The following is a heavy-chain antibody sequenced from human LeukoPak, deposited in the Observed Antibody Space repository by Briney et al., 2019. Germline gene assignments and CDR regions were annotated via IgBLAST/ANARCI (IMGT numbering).Heavy chain of an antibody. CDR3: TRREGARPMDF. D-gene: IGHD6-6*01. J-gene: IGHJ4*02. CDR2: ISYSGST. V-gene: IGHV4-39*01. CDR1: GDSISSSSHF. Sequence: PSETLSLTCTVSGDSISSSSHFWGWIRQPPGKGLEWIGSISYSGSTYYNPSLKSRVTISVDTSKNQFSLKLSSVTAADTAVYYCTRREGARPMDFWGQGTLVTVSS.